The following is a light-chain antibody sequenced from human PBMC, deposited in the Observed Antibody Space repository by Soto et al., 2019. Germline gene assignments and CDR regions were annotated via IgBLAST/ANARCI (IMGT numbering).Light chain of an antibody. CDR3: QHYGSSPRT. Sequence: EIVLTQSPGTLSLSPGERATLSCRASQSLSSSYLAWYQQKPGQAPSLLIYGASSRATGIPDRFRGSGSGTDFSLTISRLEPEDFAVDYCQHYGSSPRTFGQGTKVDIK. J-gene: IGKJ1*01. CDR1: QSLSSSY. V-gene: IGKV3-20*01. CDR2: GAS.